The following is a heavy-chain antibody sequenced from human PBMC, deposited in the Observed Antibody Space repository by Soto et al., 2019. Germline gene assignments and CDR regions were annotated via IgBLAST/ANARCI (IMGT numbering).Heavy chain of an antibody. Sequence: QVQLQQWGAGLLKPSETLSLTCAVYGGSFSGYYWSWIRQPPGKGLEWIGEINHSGSTNYNPSLKSRVTISVDTSKNQFSLKLSSVTAADTAVYYCVRGRGQQLGVGFDYWGQGTLVTVSS. J-gene: IGHJ4*02. CDR2: INHSGST. V-gene: IGHV4-34*01. CDR3: VRGRGQQLGVGFDY. CDR1: GGSFSGYY. D-gene: IGHD6-13*01.